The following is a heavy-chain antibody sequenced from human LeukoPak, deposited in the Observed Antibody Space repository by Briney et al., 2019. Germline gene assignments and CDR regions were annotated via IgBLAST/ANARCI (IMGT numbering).Heavy chain of an antibody. D-gene: IGHD3-22*01. Sequence: GSLRLSCAASGFTFSSYAMSWVRQAPGKGLEWVSAISGSGGSTYYADSVKGRFTISRDNSKNTLYLQMNSLRAEDTAVYYCARGGYYYDSSGYYYRDWYFDYWGQGTLVTVSS. CDR3: ARGGYYYDSSGYYYRDWYFDY. V-gene: IGHV3-23*01. J-gene: IGHJ4*02. CDR2: ISGSGGST. CDR1: GFTFSSYA.